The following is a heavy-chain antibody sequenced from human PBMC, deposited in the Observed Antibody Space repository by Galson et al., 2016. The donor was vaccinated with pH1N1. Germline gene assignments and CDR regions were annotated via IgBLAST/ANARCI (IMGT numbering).Heavy chain of an antibody. V-gene: IGHV1-18*01. J-gene: IGHJ4*02. CDR3: ARAGYGDYVGYFDY. Sequence: SVKVSCKASGYTFISYDISWVRQAPGQGLEWMGRISGYNGNTNYAQKLQGRVTMTTDTSTSTAYMELRSLRSDDTAVYYGARAGYGDYVGYFDYWGQGTLVTVSS. D-gene: IGHD4-17*01. CDR1: GYTFISYD. CDR2: ISGYNGNT.